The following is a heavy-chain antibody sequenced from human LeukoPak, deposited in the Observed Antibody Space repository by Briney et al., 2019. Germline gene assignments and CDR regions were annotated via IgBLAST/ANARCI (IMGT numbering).Heavy chain of an antibody. J-gene: IGHJ5*02. D-gene: IGHD5-18*01. CDR3: AKVVDAVQMGWFDP. V-gene: IGHV1-24*01. CDR1: GYTLTELS. Sequence: ASVKVSCKVSGYTLTELSMHWVRQAPGKGLEWMGGFDPEDGETIYAQKFQGRVTMTEDTSTDTAYMELSSLRSEDTAVYYCAKVVDAVQMGWFDPWGQGTLVTVSS. CDR2: FDPEDGET.